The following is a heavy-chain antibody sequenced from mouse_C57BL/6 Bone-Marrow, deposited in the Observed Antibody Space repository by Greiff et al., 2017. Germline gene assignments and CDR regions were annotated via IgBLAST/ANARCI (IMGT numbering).Heavy chain of an antibody. CDR1: GFNIKDDY. D-gene: IGHD1-1*01. CDR2: IDPENGDT. J-gene: IGHJ2*01. V-gene: IGHV14-4*01. CDR3: TTGTTDYFDY. Sequence: PLQQSGAELVRPGASVKLSCTASGFNIKDDYMHWVKQRPEQGLEWIGWIDPENGDTEYASKFQGKATITADTSSNTAYLQLSSLTSEDTAVYYCTTGTTDYFDYWGQGTTLTVSS.